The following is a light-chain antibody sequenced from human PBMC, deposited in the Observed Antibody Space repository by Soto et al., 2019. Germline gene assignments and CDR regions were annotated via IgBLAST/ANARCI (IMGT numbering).Light chain of an antibody. CDR3: QQYGSSIT. Sequence: EIVLTQSPGTLSLSQGERATLSCRASPSVSSSYLAWYQQKPGQTPRLLIYGASSRATGIPDRFSGSGSGTAFTLTISRLEPEDFAVYYCQQYGSSITFGQGTRLEIK. CDR1: PSVSSSY. CDR2: GAS. J-gene: IGKJ5*01. V-gene: IGKV3-20*01.